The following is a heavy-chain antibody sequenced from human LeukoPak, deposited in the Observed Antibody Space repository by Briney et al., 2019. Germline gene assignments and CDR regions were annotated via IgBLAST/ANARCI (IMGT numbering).Heavy chain of an antibody. J-gene: IGHJ3*02. CDR1: GFTFSSYA. CDR2: ISYDGSNK. D-gene: IGHD6-19*01. Sequence: GRSLRLSCAASGFTFSSYAMHWVRQAPGKGLEWVAVISYDGSNKYYADSVKGRFTISRDNSKNTLYLQMNSLRAEDTAVYYCARDRKQWLPKRRDAFDIWGQGTMVTVSS. V-gene: IGHV3-30*04. CDR3: ARDRKQWLPKRRDAFDI.